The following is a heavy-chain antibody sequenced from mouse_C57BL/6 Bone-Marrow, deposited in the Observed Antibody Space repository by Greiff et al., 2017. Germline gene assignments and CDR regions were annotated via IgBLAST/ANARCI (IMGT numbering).Heavy chain of an antibody. D-gene: IGHD2-5*01. CDR3: ARPNFYCSNYWWYFDV. J-gene: IGHJ1*03. CDR1: GYTFTSYG. V-gene: IGHV1-58*01. CDR2: IYIGNGYT. Sequence: EVQLQQSGAELVRPGSSVKMSCKTSGYTFTSYGINWVKQRPGQGLEWIGYIYIGNGYTEYNEKFKGKATLTSDTSSSTAYMPLSSLTSEDSAIXFCARPNFYCSNYWWYFDVWGTGTTLTVSS.